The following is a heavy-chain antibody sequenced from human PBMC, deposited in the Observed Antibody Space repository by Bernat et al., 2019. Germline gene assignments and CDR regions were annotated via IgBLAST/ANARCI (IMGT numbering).Heavy chain of an antibody. J-gene: IGHJ3*02. CDR2: ISNSGGAT. D-gene: IGHD1-26*01. CDR1: GFSFSIFA. V-gene: IGHV3-23*01. CDR3: VKPKWGPGAFDI. Sequence: ELQLLESGGGLGHPGGSLRLSCAASGFSFSIFAMTWVRQAPGKGLDWVASISNSGGATYYADSVKGRFTISRDNSKNTLYLRVNSLRDEDTAVYYCVKPKWGPGAFDIWGQGAMVTVSS.